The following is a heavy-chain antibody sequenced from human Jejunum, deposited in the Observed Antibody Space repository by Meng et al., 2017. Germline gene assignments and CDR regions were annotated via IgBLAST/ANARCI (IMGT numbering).Heavy chain of an antibody. D-gene: IGHD3-22*01. CDR3: ARDESRLLRS. Sequence: VHLQQAGPGPVKPSPTLSLTCAIPGDSVSSNSAAWNWIRQSPSRGLEWLGRTYYRSKWYSDYAVSVKSRITINTDTSKNQLSLQLNSVTPEDTAVYYCARDESRLLRSWGQGTLVTVSS. CDR2: TYYRSKWYS. CDR1: GDSVSSNSAA. J-gene: IGHJ5*02. V-gene: IGHV6-1*01.